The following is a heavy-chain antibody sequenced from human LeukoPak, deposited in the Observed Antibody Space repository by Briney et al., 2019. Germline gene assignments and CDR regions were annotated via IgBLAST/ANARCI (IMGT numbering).Heavy chain of an antibody. CDR3: ARNSISGGKGAYYFDF. CDR2: IFNSGST. Sequence: PSETLSLTCIVSGGFMSSYCWSWIRQPPGQGLEWIGYIFNSGSTNYNPSLKSRVTILVDTSKNEFSLKLTSVTAADTALYFCARNSISGGKGAYYFDFWGQGTLVTVSS. J-gene: IGHJ4*02. D-gene: IGHD4-23*01. V-gene: IGHV4-59*01. CDR1: GGFMSSYC.